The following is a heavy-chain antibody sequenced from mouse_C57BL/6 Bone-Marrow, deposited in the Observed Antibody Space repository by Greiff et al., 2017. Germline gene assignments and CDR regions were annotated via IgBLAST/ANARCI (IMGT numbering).Heavy chain of an antibody. CDR3: AREDSNQFPYAMDY. Sequence: QVQLKESGPGLVAPSQSLSITCTVSGFSLTSYAISWVRQTPGKGLEWLGVIWTGGGTNYNSALKSRLSISKDNSKSQVFLKMNSLQTDDTARYYCAREDSNQFPYAMDYWGQGTSVTVSS. D-gene: IGHD2-5*01. V-gene: IGHV2-9-1*01. J-gene: IGHJ4*01. CDR2: IWTGGGT. CDR1: GFSLTSYA.